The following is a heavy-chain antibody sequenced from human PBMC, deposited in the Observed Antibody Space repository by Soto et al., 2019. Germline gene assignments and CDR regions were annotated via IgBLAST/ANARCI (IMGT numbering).Heavy chain of an antibody. CDR1: GFTFSSYG. D-gene: IGHD1-26*01. CDR3: AKDVVVGATTGLGDYYYYYGMDV. J-gene: IGHJ6*02. Sequence: GGSLRLSCAASGFTFSSYGMHWVRQAPGKGLEWVSVISYDGRNKYYADSVKGRFTISRDNSKNKLYLQMNSLRAEDTAVYYCAKDVVVGATTGLGDYYYYYGMDVWGQGTTVPVSS. CDR2: ISYDGRNK. V-gene: IGHV3-30*18.